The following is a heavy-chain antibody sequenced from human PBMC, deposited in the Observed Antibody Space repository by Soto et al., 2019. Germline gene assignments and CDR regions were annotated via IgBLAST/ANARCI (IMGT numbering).Heavy chain of an antibody. D-gene: IGHD6-19*01. V-gene: IGHV3-30-3*01. Sequence: GGSLRLSCAASGFTFSSYAMHWVRQAPGKGLEWVAVISYDGSNKYYADSVKGRSTISRDNSKNTRYLQMNSLRAEDTAVYYCARDLGGWSIGPTPYYYGMDVWGQGTTVTVSS. CDR1: GFTFSSYA. J-gene: IGHJ6*02. CDR2: ISYDGSNK. CDR3: ARDLGGWSIGPTPYYYGMDV.